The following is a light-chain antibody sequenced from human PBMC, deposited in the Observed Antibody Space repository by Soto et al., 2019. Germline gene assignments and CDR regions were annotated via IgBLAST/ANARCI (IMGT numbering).Light chain of an antibody. CDR3: QQYNNWPRT. J-gene: IGKJ1*01. Sequence: IVMTQSPATLSVSPGGRATVCCRASQSVSSNLAWYQQKPGQAPRLLIYGASTRATGIPARFSGSGSGTEFTLTISSLQSEDFAVYYCQQYNNWPRTFGQGTKVDIK. CDR2: GAS. V-gene: IGKV3-15*01. CDR1: QSVSSN.